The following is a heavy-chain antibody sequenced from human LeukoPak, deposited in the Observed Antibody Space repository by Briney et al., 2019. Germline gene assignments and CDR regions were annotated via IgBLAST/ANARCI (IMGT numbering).Heavy chain of an antibody. CDR1: GYTFTVHY. J-gene: IGHJ4*02. D-gene: IGHD1-26*01. CDR2: INPSSGDT. V-gene: IGHV1-2*02. CDR3: ARVPRPKYAGGQWDGDY. Sequence: GASVKVSCKTSGYTFTVHYMHWVRQAPGQGLEWMGWINPSSGDTNYAQKFQGGVTMTRDTSISTAYMDLSRLRSDDTAVYYCARVPRPKYAGGQWDGDYWGQGTLVTVSS.